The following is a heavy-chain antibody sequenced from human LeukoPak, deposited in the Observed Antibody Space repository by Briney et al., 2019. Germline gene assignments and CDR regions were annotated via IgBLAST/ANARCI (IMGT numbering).Heavy chain of an antibody. CDR3: DASDF. V-gene: IGHV3-23*01. CDR1: GFIFSSYA. Sequence: GGSLRLSCAASGFIFSSYAMSWVRQAPGKGLEWVSTISETGGGTHYANSVRGRFTISRDNSKNTLYLQMNNLRAEDTAIYYCDASDFWGQGTLVTVSS. J-gene: IGHJ4*02. CDR2: ISETGGGT.